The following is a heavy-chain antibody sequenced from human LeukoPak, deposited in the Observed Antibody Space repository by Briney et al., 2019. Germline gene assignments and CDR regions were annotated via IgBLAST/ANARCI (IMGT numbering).Heavy chain of an antibody. Sequence: GGSLRLSCAASGFTFRNHGMHWVRQAPGKGLEWVAVIWYDGSDKYYADSVKGRFAISRDNSKNTLYLQMNSLRADDTAVYYCARDRAYQYFDYWGQGTLVTVSS. CDR2: IWYDGSDK. V-gene: IGHV3-33*08. J-gene: IGHJ4*02. CDR1: GFTFRNHG. D-gene: IGHD2-2*01. CDR3: ARDRAYQYFDY.